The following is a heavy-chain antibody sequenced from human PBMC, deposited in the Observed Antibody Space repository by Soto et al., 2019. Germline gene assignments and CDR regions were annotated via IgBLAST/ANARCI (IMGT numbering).Heavy chain of an antibody. CDR2: ISSSSSTI. CDR3: VMTTVTTSGAFDI. V-gene: IGHV3-48*01. CDR1: GFTFSSYS. D-gene: IGHD4-17*01. Sequence: GGSLRLSCAASGFTFSSYSMNWVRQAPGKGLEWVSYISSSSSTIYYADSVKGRFTISRDNAKNSLYLQMNSLRAEDTAVYYCVMTTVTTSGAFDIWGQGTMVTVSS. J-gene: IGHJ3*02.